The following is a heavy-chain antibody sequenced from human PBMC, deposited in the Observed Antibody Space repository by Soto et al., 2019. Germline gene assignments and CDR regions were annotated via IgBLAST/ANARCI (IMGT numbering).Heavy chain of an antibody. Sequence: SETLSLTCTVSGVPISSGDYYWSWIRQTPGKGLEWIGYIYYSENTYYNPSLKSRVAISGDTSKNQFSLRLSSVTAADTAVYYCARMGITRPGIAAAGTSGWGQGTLVTVSS. D-gene: IGHD6-13*01. V-gene: IGHV4-30-4*01. J-gene: IGHJ4*02. CDR1: GVPISSGDYY. CDR3: ARMGITRPGIAAAGTSG. CDR2: IYYSENT.